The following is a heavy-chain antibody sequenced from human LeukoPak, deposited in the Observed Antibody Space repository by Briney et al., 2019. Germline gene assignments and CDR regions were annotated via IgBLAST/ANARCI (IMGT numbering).Heavy chain of an antibody. V-gene: IGHV1-8*02. CDR2: MNPNSGNT. CDR3: VRGSSGSYYLY. Sequence: ASVKVSCKASGYTFTDFDINWVRQVTGQGLEWMGWMNPNSGNTGFVQKFQGRVILTRDTSINTAYMELSSLRSDDTAVYYCVRGSSGSYYLYWGQGTLVTVSS. D-gene: IGHD1-26*01. CDR1: GYTFTDFD. J-gene: IGHJ4*02.